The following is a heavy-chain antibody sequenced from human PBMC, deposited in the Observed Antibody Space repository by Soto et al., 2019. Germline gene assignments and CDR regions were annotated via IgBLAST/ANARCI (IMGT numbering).Heavy chain of an antibody. J-gene: IGHJ6*02. V-gene: IGHV2-5*02. Sequence: QITLMESGPTLVKPTQTLTLTCTFSGFSLSTGGVGVGWIRQPPGKALEWLALIYWDDDKRYSPSLRSRLTLTKDTSKNQVVLKMTNMDPVDTATYYCTHSRCGGDCLQSYSSHYYYGMDVWGQGTTVTVSS. CDR1: GFSLSTGGVG. CDR2: IYWDDDK. CDR3: THSRCGGDCLQSYSSHYYYGMDV. D-gene: IGHD2-21*02.